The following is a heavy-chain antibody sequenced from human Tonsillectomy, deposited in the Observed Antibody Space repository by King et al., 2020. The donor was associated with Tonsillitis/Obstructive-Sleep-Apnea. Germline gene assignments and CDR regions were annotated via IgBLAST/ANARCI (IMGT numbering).Heavy chain of an antibody. CDR2: IMSSSSYI. J-gene: IGHJ4*02. D-gene: IGHD3-3*01. CDR1: GFTFSTYG. V-gene: IGHV3-21*01. CDR3: ARVRYYDFWSGLEALDY. Sequence: VQLVESGGGLVKPGGSLRLSCAASGFTFSTYGMNWVRQAPVKGLEWVSSIMSSSSYIYYADSVKGRFTISRDNAKNSLYLQMNSLRAEDTAVYYCARVRYYDFWSGLEALDYWGQGTLVTVSS.